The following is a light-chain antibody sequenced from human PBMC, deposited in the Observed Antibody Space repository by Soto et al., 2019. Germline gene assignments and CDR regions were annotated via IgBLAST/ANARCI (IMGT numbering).Light chain of an antibody. CDR1: QRVSGN. Sequence: ERVMTQSPATLSVSPGEIATLSCRASQRVSGNFAWYQQKPSQAPRLLIYAAATKASGVPARFIGSGSGTEVTLPISSLLYHEFAVYYCQQYNNWPPITFGPGTNVDI. CDR3: QQYNNWPPIT. J-gene: IGKJ3*01. V-gene: IGKV3-15*01. CDR2: AAA.